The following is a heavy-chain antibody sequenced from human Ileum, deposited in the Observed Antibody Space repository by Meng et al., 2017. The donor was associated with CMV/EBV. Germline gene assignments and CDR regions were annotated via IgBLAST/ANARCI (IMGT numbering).Heavy chain of an antibody. D-gene: IGHD3-22*01. CDR1: GFTFRTYG. CDR3: AKAYDSGMDV. Sequence: GGSLRLSCAASGFTFRTYGMHWVRQAPGKGLEWVAFIWNEGSKEFYADSVRGRFTVSRDNSKNTLYVQMNSLRAEDTAVYYCAKAYDSGMDVWGQGTTVTVSS. J-gene: IGHJ6*02. V-gene: IGHV3-30*02. CDR2: IWNEGSKE.